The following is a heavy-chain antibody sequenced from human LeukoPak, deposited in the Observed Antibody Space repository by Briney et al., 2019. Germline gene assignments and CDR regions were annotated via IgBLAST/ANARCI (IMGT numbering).Heavy chain of an antibody. CDR3: ARGHSSDAFDI. V-gene: IGHV3-66*02. D-gene: IGHD2-15*01. CDR2: IYSGGST. CDR1: GFTVSSNY. J-gene: IGHJ3*02. Sequence: GGSLRLSCAASGFTVSSNYMSWVRQAPGKGLEWVSVIYSGGSTYYADSVKGRFIISRDNSKNTLYLQMNSLRAEDAAVYYCARGHSSDAFDIWGQGTMVTVSS.